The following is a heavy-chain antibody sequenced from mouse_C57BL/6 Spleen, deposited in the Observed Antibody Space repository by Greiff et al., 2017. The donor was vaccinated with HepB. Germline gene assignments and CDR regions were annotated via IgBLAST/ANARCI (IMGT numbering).Heavy chain of an antibody. CDR2: IYPGDGDT. V-gene: IGHV1-82*01. CDR1: GYAFSSSW. Sequence: VKLQQSGPELVKPGASVKISCKASGYAFSSSWMNWVKQRPGKGLEWIGRIYPGDGDTNYNGKFKGKATLTADKSSSTAYMQLSSLTSEDSAVYFCARREIYYDYDGYAMDYWGQGTSVTVSS. J-gene: IGHJ4*01. CDR3: ARREIYYDYDGYAMDY. D-gene: IGHD2-4*01.